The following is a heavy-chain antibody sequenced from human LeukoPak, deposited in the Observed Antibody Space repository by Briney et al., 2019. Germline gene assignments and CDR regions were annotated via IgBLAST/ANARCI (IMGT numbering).Heavy chain of an antibody. CDR2: IIPIFGTA. D-gene: IGHD5-18*01. CDR3: ARVVTNTYTYHYYYYMDV. Sequence: SVKVSCEASGYTFTSYGISWVRQAPGQGLEWMGGIIPIFGTANYAQKFQGRVTITADKSTSTAYMELSSLRSEDTAVYYCARVVTNTYTYHYYYYMDVWGKGTTVTVSS. CDR1: GYTFTSYG. J-gene: IGHJ6*03. V-gene: IGHV1-69*06.